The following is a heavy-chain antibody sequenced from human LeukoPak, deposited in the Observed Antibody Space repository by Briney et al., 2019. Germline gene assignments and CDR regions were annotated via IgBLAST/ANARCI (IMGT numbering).Heavy chain of an antibody. CDR1: GGSFSGYY. J-gene: IGHJ5*02. CDR2: INHSGST. D-gene: IGHD3-3*01. CDR3: ARGTIFGVVGRSNWFDP. V-gene: IGHV4-34*01. Sequence: SETLSLTCAVYGGSFSGYYWSWIGQPPGKGLEWIGEINHSGSTNYNPSLKSRVTISVDTSKNQFSLKLSSVTAADTAVYYCARGTIFGVVGRSNWFDPWGQGTLVTVSS.